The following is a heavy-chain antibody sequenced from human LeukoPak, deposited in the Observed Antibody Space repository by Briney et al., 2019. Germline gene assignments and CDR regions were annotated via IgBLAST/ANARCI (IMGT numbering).Heavy chain of an antibody. CDR2: ISWNSGSI. CDR1: GFTFSSYS. V-gene: IGHV3-9*01. D-gene: IGHD6-13*01. CDR3: AKDRSIAAAGSLDY. Sequence: GGSLRLSCAASGFTFSSYSMNWVRQAPGKGLEWVSGISWNSGSIGYADSVKGRFTISRDNAKNSLYLQMNSLRAEDTALYYCAKDRSIAAAGSLDYWGQGTLVTVSS. J-gene: IGHJ4*02.